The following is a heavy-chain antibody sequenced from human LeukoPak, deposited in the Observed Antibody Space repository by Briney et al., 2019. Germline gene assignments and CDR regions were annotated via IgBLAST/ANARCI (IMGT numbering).Heavy chain of an antibody. CDR3: ARANIAVAEYYFDY. V-gene: IGHV1-69*04. J-gene: IGHJ4*02. D-gene: IGHD6-19*01. CDR2: IIPILGIA. CDR1: GGTFSSYA. Sequence: ASVKVSCKASGGTFSSYAISWVRQAPGQGLEWMGRIIPILGIANYAQKFQGRVTITADKSTSTAYMELSSLRSEDTAVYYCARANIAVAEYYFDYWGQGTLVTVSS.